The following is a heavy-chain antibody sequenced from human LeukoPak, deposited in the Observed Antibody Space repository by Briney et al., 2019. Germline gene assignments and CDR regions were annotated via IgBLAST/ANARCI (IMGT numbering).Heavy chain of an antibody. CDR1: GYTFTSYD. V-gene: IGHV1-18*01. J-gene: IGHJ3*02. D-gene: IGHD2-8*01. CDR3: ARAADCTNGVCFRDAFDI. CDR2: ISAYNGNT. Sequence: GASVKVSCKASGYTFTSYDINWVRQATGQGLEWMGWISAYNGNTNYAQKLQGRVTMTTDTSTSTAYMELRSLRSDDTAVYYCARAADCTNGVCFRDAFDIWGQGTMVTVSS.